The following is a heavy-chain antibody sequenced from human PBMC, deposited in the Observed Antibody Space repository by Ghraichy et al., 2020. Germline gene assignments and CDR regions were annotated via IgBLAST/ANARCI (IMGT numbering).Heavy chain of an antibody. V-gene: IGHV3-23*01. J-gene: IGHJ4*02. CDR2: ITGSGGDT. CDR3: AKGSAGSRPYYFDF. D-gene: IGHD2-15*01. CDR1: GFTFSSYA. Sequence: GGSLRLSCAASGFTFSSYAMSWVRQAPGKGLEWVSAITGSGGDTYHADSVKGRFTISRDNSMNTLYLQMNSLRAEDTAVYHCAKGSAGSRPYYFDFWGQGTLVTVSS.